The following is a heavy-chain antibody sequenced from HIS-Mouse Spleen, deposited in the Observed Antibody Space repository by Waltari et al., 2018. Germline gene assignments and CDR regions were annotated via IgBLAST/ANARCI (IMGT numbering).Heavy chain of an antibody. CDR2: ISYDGSNK. V-gene: IGHV3-30*18. Sequence: QVQLVESGGGVVQPGRSLRLSCAASGFTFSSYGMPWVRQAPGKGLEWVAVISYDGSNKYYADSVKGRFTISRDNSKNTLYLQMNSLRAEDTAVYYCAKDPRTSGWYYFDYWGQGTLVTVSS. CDR3: AKDPRTSGWYYFDY. CDR1: GFTFSSYG. J-gene: IGHJ4*02. D-gene: IGHD6-19*01.